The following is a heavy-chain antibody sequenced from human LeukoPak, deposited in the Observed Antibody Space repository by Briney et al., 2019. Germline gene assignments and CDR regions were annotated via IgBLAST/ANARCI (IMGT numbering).Heavy chain of an antibody. J-gene: IGHJ4*02. CDR2: INPNSGGT. Sequence: GASVTVSCKASAYTFTCYYMHWVRQAPRQGLEWMGCINPNSGGTNYAQKFQGRVTMTRDTSISTAYMELSRLRSDDTAVYYCARVWAYDYVWGSYRQAPYDYWGQGTLVTVSS. CDR1: AYTFTCYY. D-gene: IGHD3-16*02. CDR3: ARVWAYDYVWGSYRQAPYDY. V-gene: IGHV1-2*02.